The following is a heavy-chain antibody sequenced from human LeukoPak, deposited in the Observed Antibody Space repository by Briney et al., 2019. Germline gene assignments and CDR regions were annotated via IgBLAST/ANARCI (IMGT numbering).Heavy chain of an antibody. CDR1: GGSFSGYY. J-gene: IGHJ4*02. CDR2: INHSGST. D-gene: IGHD3-10*01. V-gene: IGHV4-34*01. Sequence: SETLSLTCAVYGGSFSGYYWGWIRQPPGKGLEWIGEINHSGSTNYNPSLKSRVTISVDTSKNQFSLKLSSVTAADTAVYYCARLRPTYGSGSYYNARWGQGTLVTVSS. CDR3: ARLRPTYGSGSYYNAR.